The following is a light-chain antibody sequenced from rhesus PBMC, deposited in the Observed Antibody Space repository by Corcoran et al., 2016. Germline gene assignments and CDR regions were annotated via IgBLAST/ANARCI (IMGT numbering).Light chain of an antibody. V-gene: IGLV2-32*01. J-gene: IGLJ1*01. Sequence: QAALTQPRSVSGAPGQSVTISCTGTISDIGGYNYVSWYQQHPFTAPKLMIYDVSKRPSGVSERFSGSKSGNTASLTISGLQAEDEDDYYCCSYAGSYTFLFGAVTRLSVL. CDR1: ISDIGGYNY. CDR3: CSYAGSYTFL. CDR2: DVS.